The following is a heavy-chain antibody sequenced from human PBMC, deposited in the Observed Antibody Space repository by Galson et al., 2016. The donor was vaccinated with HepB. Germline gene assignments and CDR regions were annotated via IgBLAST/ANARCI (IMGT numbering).Heavy chain of an antibody. J-gene: IGHJ4*02. V-gene: IGHV3-48*03. CDR2: ISSGGTLR. Sequence: SLRLSCAASGFTFSGYEMNWVRQAPGKGLEWLSYISSGGTLRKYADSVKGRSSISRDDSKDTLFLQIDSLGVEDTAVYYCAREGYSGYYRSHFDYWGQGTLVSVSS. D-gene: IGHD5-12*01. CDR1: GFTFSGYE. CDR3: AREGYSGYYRSHFDY.